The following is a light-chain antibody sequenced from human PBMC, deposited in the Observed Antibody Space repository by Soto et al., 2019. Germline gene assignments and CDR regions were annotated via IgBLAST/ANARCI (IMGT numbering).Light chain of an antibody. Sequence: DLPMTQSPSTLSASVGDRVTITCRASQSISSWLAWYQQKPGKAPKLLIYKSSSLESGVPSRFSGSGSGTEFTLTNSSLQPDDFATYYCQQYNSYPWTFGQGTKVEIK. CDR1: QSISSW. J-gene: IGKJ1*01. CDR3: QQYNSYPWT. V-gene: IGKV1-5*03. CDR2: KSS.